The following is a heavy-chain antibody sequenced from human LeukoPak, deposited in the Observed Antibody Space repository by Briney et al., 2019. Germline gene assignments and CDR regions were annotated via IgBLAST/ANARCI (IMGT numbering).Heavy chain of an antibody. D-gene: IGHD6-13*01. CDR3: ARGPGSSSWSHRPFDY. J-gene: IGHJ4*02. V-gene: IGHV1-2*06. CDR2: INPNSGGT. CDR1: GYTFTGYY. Sequence: ASVKVSCTASGYTFTGYYMHWVRQAPGQGLEWMGRINPNSGGTNYAQKFQGRVTMTRDTSISTAYMELSRLRSDDTAVYYCARGPGSSSWSHRPFDYWGQGTLVTVSS.